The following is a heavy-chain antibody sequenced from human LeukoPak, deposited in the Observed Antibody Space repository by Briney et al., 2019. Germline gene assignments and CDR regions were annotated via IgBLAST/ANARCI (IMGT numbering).Heavy chain of an antibody. CDR1: GFTFSSYG. V-gene: IGHV3-30*03. Sequence: LPGGSLRLSCAASGFTFSSYGMHWVRQAPGKGLEWVAVISYDGSNKYYADSVKGRFTISRDNAKNSLYLQMNSLRAEDTAVYYCAGHRWFGELWSWGQGTLVTVSS. D-gene: IGHD3-10*01. J-gene: IGHJ4*02. CDR3: AGHRWFGELWS. CDR2: ISYDGSNK.